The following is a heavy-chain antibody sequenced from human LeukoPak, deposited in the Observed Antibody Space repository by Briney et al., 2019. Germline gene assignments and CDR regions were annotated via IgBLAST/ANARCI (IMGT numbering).Heavy chain of an antibody. D-gene: IGHD2-2*01. CDR3: AKDPATMETYFDY. CDR2: IRYDGIVK. V-gene: IGHV3-30*02. J-gene: IGHJ4*02. CDR1: GFTFSTSG. Sequence: GGSLRLSCAASGFTFSTSGMHWVRQAQGKGLEWVAFIRYDGIVKYYADSVEGRFTISRDKSKNTLYLQMNSLRPEDTAVYYCAKDPATMETYFDYWGQGTLVTVAS.